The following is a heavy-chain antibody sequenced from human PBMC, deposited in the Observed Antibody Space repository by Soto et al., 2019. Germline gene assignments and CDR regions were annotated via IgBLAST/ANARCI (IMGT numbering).Heavy chain of an antibody. V-gene: IGHV4-39*01. Sequence: QLQLQESGPGLVKPSETLSLTCTVSGGSISSSSYYWGWIRQPPGKGLEWIGSIYYSGSTYYNPSLKSRVTISVDTSKNQFSLKLSSVTAADTAVYYCARLSRIAVAGTIHNWFDPWGQGTLVTVSS. J-gene: IGHJ5*02. CDR3: ARLSRIAVAGTIHNWFDP. D-gene: IGHD6-19*01. CDR2: IYYSGST. CDR1: GGSISSSSYY.